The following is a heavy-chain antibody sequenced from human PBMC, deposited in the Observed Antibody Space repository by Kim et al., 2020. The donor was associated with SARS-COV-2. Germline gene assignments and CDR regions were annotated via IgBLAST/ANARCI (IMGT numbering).Heavy chain of an antibody. CDR3: ARGGSYYYGSGSYLHY. J-gene: IGHJ4*02. CDR1: GGSFSGYY. V-gene: IGHV4-34*01. D-gene: IGHD3-10*01. Sequence: SETLSLTCAVYGGSFSGYYWSWIRQPPGKGLEWIGEINHSGSTNYNPSLKSRVTISVDTSKNQFSLKLSSVTAADTAVYYCARGGSYYYGSGSYLHYWGQGTLVTVSS. CDR2: INHSGST.